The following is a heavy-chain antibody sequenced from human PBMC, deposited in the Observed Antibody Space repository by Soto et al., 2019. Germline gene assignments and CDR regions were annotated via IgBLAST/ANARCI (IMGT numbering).Heavy chain of an antibody. CDR1: RFTFSNAW. Sequence: EVQLVESGGGLVKPGGSLRLSCAASRFTFSNAWMSWVRQAPGKGLEWVGRIKSKTDGGTTEYAATVKGRFRISRDDSKNKLCLQMDNLKTEDTALYYCTTDICSGGRCTGWDVWGKGTTVTVSS. D-gene: IGHD2-15*01. V-gene: IGHV3-15*01. J-gene: IGHJ6*04. CDR2: IKSKTDGGTT. CDR3: TTDICSGGRCTGWDV.